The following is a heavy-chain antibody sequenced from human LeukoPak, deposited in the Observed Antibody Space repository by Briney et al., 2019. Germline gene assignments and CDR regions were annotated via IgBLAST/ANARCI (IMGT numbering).Heavy chain of an antibody. D-gene: IGHD3-22*01. CDR2: ISSTGNTI. CDR1: GFSFSSYE. J-gene: IGHJ4*02. Sequence: GGSLRLSCAASGFSFSSYEMNWVRQAPGKGLEWVSYISSTGNTIYYADSVKGRFTISRDNAKNSLYLQMNSLRAEDTAVYYCAGERGYYYDYWGQGTLVTVSS. V-gene: IGHV3-48*03. CDR3: AGERGYYYDY.